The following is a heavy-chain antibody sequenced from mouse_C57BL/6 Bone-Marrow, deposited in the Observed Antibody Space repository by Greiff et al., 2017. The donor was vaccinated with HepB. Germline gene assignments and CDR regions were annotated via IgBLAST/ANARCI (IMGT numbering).Heavy chain of an antibody. D-gene: IGHD2-1*01. V-gene: IGHV1-26*01. CDR3: AIGNYVAWFAY. CDR2: INPNNGGT. Sequence: EVQLQQSGPELVKPGASVKISCKASGYTFTDYYMNWVKQSHGKSLEWIGDINPNNGGTSYNQKFKGKATLTVDKSSSTAYMELRSLTSEDSAVYYCAIGNYVAWFAYWGQGTLVTVSA. CDR1: GYTFTDYY. J-gene: IGHJ3*01.